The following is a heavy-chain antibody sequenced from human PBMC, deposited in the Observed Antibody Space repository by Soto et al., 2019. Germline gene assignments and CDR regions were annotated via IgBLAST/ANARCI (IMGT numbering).Heavy chain of an antibody. CDR1: GYAFTTYG. V-gene: IGHV1-18*01. CDR3: ARGRYGDY. D-gene: IGHD1-1*01. Sequence: QVHLVQSGAEVKKPGGSVKVSCKGSGYAFTTYGITWVRQAPGQGLEWMGWISAHNGNTNYAQKLQGRVTVTRDTSTSTAYMEPRSLRSDDTAVYYCARGRYGDYWGQGALVTVSS. CDR2: ISAHNGNT. J-gene: IGHJ4*02.